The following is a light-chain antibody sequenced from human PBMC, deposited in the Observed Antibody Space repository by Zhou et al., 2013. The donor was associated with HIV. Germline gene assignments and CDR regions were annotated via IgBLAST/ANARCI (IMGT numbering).Light chain of an antibody. V-gene: IGKV1-39*01. CDR3: QQSYNAPPVA. Sequence: DIQMTQSPSSLSASVGDRVTIYCQASQDITTSLVWYQQKPGRAPKLLIHGADRLEGGVPSRFSGSGSGTDFTLTISSLQPEDSATYYCQQSYNAPPVAFGGGTKVEI. J-gene: IGKJ4*01. CDR1: QDITTS. CDR2: GAD.